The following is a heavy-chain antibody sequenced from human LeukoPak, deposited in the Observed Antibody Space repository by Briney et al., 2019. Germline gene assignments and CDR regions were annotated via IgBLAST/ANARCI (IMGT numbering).Heavy chain of an antibody. V-gene: IGHV4-38-2*02. Sequence: SETLSLTCTVSGYSISSGYYWGWIRQPPGRGLEWIGSINYSGNTYYNPSLKSRVTISVDMSKNQFSLKLSSVTAADTAVYNCARDVAQANYDSSGYPFDYWGQGTLVTVSS. CDR1: GYSISSGYY. J-gene: IGHJ4*02. CDR2: INYSGNT. D-gene: IGHD3-22*01. CDR3: ARDVAQANYDSSGYPFDY.